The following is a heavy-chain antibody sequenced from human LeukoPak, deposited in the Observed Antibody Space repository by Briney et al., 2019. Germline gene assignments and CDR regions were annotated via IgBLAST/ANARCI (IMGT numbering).Heavy chain of an antibody. J-gene: IGHJ4*02. CDR2: INHSGST. Sequence: TSETLSLTCAVYGGSFSGYYWSWIRQPPGKGREWIGEINHSGSTNYNPSLKSRVTISVDTSKNQFSLKLSSVTAADTAVYYCARGRITMVRGRYFDYWGQGTLVTVSS. CDR3: ARGRITMVRGRYFDY. V-gene: IGHV4-34*01. D-gene: IGHD3-10*01. CDR1: GGSFSGYY.